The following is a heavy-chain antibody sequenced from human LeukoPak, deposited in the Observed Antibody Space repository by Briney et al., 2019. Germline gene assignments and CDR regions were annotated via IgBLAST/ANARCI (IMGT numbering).Heavy chain of an antibody. J-gene: IGHJ4*02. CDR3: ARLDSSGYYFGSFFDY. V-gene: IGHV1-2*02. CDR2: INPNSGGT. CDR1: GYTFTGYY. Sequence: ASVKVSCKASGYTFTGYYMHWVRQAPGQGLGWMGWINPNSGGTNYAQKFQGRVTMTRDTSISTAYMELSRLRSDDTAVYYCARLDSSGYYFGSFFDYWGQGTLVTVSS. D-gene: IGHD3-22*01.